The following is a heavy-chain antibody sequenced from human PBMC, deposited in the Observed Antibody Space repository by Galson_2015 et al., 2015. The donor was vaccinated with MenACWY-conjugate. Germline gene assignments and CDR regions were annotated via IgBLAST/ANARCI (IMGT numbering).Heavy chain of an antibody. V-gene: IGHV4-59*01. Sequence: SETLSLTCTVSGGSISSYYWSWIRQPPGKGLEWIGYIYYSGSTNYNPSLKSRVTISVDTSKNQFSLKLRSVTAADTAVYYCARRFTYDDGHWFDPWGQGTLVTVSS. J-gene: IGHJ5*02. CDR1: GGSISSYY. D-gene: IGHD1-1*01. CDR3: ARRFTYDDGHWFDP. CDR2: IYYSGST.